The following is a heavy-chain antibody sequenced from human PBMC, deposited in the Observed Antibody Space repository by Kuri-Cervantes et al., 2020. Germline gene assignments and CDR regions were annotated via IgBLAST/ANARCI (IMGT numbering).Heavy chain of an antibody. V-gene: IGHV1-18*01. Sequence: ASVKVSCKASGYTFRSYGISWVRQAPGQGLEWMGWISAYNGNTNYAQKLQGRVTMTTDTSTSTAYMELRSLRSDDTAVYYCARGVYYYDSSGYSSAFDIWGQGTMVTVSS. CDR1: GYTFRSYG. CDR2: ISAYNGNT. D-gene: IGHD3-22*01. J-gene: IGHJ3*02. CDR3: ARGVYYYDSSGYSSAFDI.